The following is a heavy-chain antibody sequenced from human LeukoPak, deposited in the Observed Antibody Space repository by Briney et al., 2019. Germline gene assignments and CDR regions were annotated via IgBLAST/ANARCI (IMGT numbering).Heavy chain of an antibody. CDR3: ARLEYTGYDHKFDS. CDR2: IHYSGST. Sequence: SETLSLTCPVSGGSISSYYWNWIRQPPGKGLEWIGYIHYSGSTNYNPSLKSRVTISLDKSKKHFSLKLSSVTAADAAVYYCARLEYTGYDHKFDSWGQGTLVTVSS. D-gene: IGHD5-12*01. J-gene: IGHJ4*02. CDR1: GGSISSYY. V-gene: IGHV4-59*08.